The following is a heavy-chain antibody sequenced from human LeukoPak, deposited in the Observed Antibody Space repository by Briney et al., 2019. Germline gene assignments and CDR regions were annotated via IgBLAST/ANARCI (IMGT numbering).Heavy chain of an antibody. D-gene: IGHD1-14*01. CDR3: ARGRYLPCYYYYMDV. CDR1: GGSISSYY. Sequence: SSETLSLTCTVSGGSISSYYWSWIRQPPGKGLEWIGYIYYSGSTNYNPSLKSRVTISVDTSKNQFSLKLSSVTAADTAVYYCARGRYLPCYYYYMDVWGKGTTVTVSS. CDR2: IYYSGST. J-gene: IGHJ6*03. V-gene: IGHV4-59*01.